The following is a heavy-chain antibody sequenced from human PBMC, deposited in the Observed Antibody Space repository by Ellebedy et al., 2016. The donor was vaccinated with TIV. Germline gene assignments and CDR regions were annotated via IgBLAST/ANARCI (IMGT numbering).Heavy chain of an antibody. V-gene: IGHV3-20*04. D-gene: IGHD3-10*01. Sequence: LSLTCXASGFIFDDYDMSWVRQAPGKGLEWVSGINWNGTSTGYADSVKGRFTISRDNAKNSLYLQMNSLRAEDTALYYCARDILGSSPDYWGQGTLVTVSS. CDR2: INWNGTST. CDR1: GFIFDDYD. J-gene: IGHJ4*02. CDR3: ARDILGSSPDY.